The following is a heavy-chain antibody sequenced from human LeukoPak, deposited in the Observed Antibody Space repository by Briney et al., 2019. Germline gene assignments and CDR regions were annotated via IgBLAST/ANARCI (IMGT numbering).Heavy chain of an antibody. J-gene: IGHJ3*02. D-gene: IGHD3-3*01. Sequence: GGSLRLACAASGFSFNDFYMGWIRQAPGKGLEWISYISTTGSTIYYADSVRGRFTISWDNSKNSLYLQMNSLRAEDTAVYYCAKGASRLFSDIWGQGTMVTVSS. CDR1: GFSFNDFY. CDR2: ISTTGSTI. V-gene: IGHV3-11*04. CDR3: AKGASRLFSDI.